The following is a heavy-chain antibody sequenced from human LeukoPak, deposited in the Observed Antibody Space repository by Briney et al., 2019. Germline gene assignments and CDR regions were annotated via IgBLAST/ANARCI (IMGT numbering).Heavy chain of an antibody. CDR3: ARDWFHAIDY. D-gene: IGHD2/OR15-2a*01. CDR1: GFTFSTYA. Sequence: GGSLRLSCAASGFTFSTYAMHWVRQAPGKGLEWVAVIPYDGSNKYYADSVKGRFTISRENSKNTLYLQMNSLRAEDTAVYYCARDWFHAIDYWGQGTLVTVSS. V-gene: IGHV3-30*04. J-gene: IGHJ4*02. CDR2: IPYDGSNK.